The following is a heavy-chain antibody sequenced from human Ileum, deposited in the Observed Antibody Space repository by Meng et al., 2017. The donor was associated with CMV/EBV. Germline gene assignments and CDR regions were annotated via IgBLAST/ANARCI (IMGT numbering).Heavy chain of an antibody. Sequence: GGSLRLSCASSGFTFSNYWMSWVRQAPGKGLEWVANIKEDVSEIYYVDSVRGRFTISRDNAESSLYLQMNSLRAEDTAVYYCARMYCSTNTCYTDAFDIWGQGTMVTVSS. CDR2: IKEDVSEI. CDR3: ARMYCSTNTCYTDAFDI. V-gene: IGHV3-7*01. CDR1: GFTFSNYW. D-gene: IGHD2-2*02. J-gene: IGHJ3*02.